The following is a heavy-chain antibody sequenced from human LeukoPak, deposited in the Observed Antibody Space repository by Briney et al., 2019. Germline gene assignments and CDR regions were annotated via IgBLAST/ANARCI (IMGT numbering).Heavy chain of an antibody. J-gene: IGHJ3*02. Sequence: GGSLRLSCAASGFTFSSYWMSWVRQAPGKGLEWVANIKQDGSEKYYVDFVKGRFTISRDNAKNSLYLQMNSLRAEDTAVYYCARDWYDNSDAFDIWGQGTMVTVSS. CDR3: ARDWYDNSDAFDI. CDR2: IKQDGSEK. V-gene: IGHV3-7*01. CDR1: GFTFSSYW. D-gene: IGHD3-9*01.